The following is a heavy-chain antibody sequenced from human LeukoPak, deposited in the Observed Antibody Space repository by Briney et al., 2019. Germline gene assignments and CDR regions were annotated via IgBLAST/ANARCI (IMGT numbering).Heavy chain of an antibody. V-gene: IGHV1-3*01. J-gene: IGHJ4*02. CDR2: ISGHNGDT. Sequence: ASVKLSCTASGYSFHGYDLRWLRQAPGQRLEWMGWISGHNGDTRYSQKFQDRITLTRDTSASTGYMELTSLTSEDTAVYYCARSGLYSSSWRTSDFWGQGTLVTVSS. CDR3: ARSGLYSSSWRTSDF. CDR1: GYSFHGYD. D-gene: IGHD6-19*01.